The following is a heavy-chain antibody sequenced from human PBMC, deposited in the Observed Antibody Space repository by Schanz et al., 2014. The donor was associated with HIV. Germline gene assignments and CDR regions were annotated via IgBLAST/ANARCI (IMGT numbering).Heavy chain of an antibody. CDR3: GTYNYGSGHDY. CDR2: ISESGRYT. D-gene: IGHD3-10*01. CDR1: GLTFSDYA. J-gene: IGHJ4*02. V-gene: IGHV3-23*01. Sequence: QLLESGGGLVQPGGSLRLSCAASGLTFSDYAMTWVRQGAGKGLEWVSTISESGRYTYYADSVKGGFTISRDNSKNTLYLQMNSLRAEDTAIYHCGTYNYGSGHDYWGQGTLVTVSS.